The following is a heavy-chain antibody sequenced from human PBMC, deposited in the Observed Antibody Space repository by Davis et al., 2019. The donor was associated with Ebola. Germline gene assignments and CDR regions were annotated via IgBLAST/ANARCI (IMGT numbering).Heavy chain of an antibody. J-gene: IGHJ2*01. V-gene: IGHV3-30*14. CDR3: VRVGSAWNFDL. Sequence: GGSLRLSCAASGFTFSSYAMHWVRQAPGKGLEWVAVISYDGSNKYYADSVQGRFTISRENAKNSLYLQMNSLRAGDTAVYYCVRVGSAWNFDLWGRGTLVTVSS. D-gene: IGHD3-10*01. CDR2: ISYDGSNK. CDR1: GFTFSSYA.